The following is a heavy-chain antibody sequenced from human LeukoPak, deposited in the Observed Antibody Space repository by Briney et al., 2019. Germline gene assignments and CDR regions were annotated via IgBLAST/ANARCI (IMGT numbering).Heavy chain of an antibody. V-gene: IGHV3-33*01. D-gene: IGHD6-13*01. CDR1: GFTFSSYG. Sequence: GGSLRLSCAASGFTFSSYGMHWVRQAPGKGLEWVAVIWYDGINKFHADSVRGRFTISRDNSKNTVYLQMNSLRAEDTAVYYCTRERKSGIAAFDYWGQGTLVTVSS. CDR2: IWYDGINK. J-gene: IGHJ4*02. CDR3: TRERKSGIAAFDY.